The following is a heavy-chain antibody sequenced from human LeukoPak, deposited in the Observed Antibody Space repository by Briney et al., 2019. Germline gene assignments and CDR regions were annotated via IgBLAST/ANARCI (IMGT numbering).Heavy chain of an antibody. CDR3: ARRLEYSGSKGVFDY. V-gene: IGHV3-66*01. CDR2: MYSGGYT. J-gene: IGHJ4*02. Sequence: GGSLRLSCAASGFTVTTNYMTWVRQAPGKGLEWVSIMYSGGYTDYADSVKGRFTISRDNSKNTLDLQMSSLRAEDTAVYYCARRLEYSGSKGVFDYWGQGTLVTVSS. CDR1: GFTVTTNY. D-gene: IGHD1-26*01.